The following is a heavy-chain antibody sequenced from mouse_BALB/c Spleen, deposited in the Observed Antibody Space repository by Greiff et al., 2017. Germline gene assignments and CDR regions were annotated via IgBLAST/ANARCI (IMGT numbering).Heavy chain of an antibody. CDR3: ARKPALLTGTWEDWFAY. CDR2: INPSTGYT. D-gene: IGHD4-1*01. V-gene: IGHV1-7*01. J-gene: IGHJ3*01. Sequence: QVQLKQSGAELAKPGASVKMSCKASGYTFTSYWMHWVKQRPGQGLEWIGYINPSTGYTEYNQKFKDKATLTADKSSSTAYMQLSSLTSEDSAVYYCARKPALLTGTWEDWFAYWGQGTLVTVSA. CDR1: GYTFTSYW.